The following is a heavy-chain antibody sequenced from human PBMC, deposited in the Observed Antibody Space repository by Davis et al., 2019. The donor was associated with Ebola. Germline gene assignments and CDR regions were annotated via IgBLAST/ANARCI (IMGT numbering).Heavy chain of an antibody. CDR2: IGPSGNSF. J-gene: IGHJ6*03. CDR3: VRDYGRGWSSFYYYMDV. Sequence: GGSLRLSCEVSGFTFSDYYMSWIRQAPGKGLEWIAYIGPSGNSFYCADSVKGRFTISRDNAKNSLYLQMNGLRAEDTAVYYCVRDYGRGWSSFYYYMDVWGKGTTVTVSS. D-gene: IGHD3-10*01. V-gene: IGHV3-11*04. CDR1: GFTFSDYY.